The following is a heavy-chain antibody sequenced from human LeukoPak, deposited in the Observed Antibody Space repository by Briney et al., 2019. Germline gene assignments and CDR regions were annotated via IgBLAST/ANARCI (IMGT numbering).Heavy chain of an antibody. Sequence: ASVKVSCKASGGTFSSYAISWVRQAPGQGLEWMGGLIPIFGTANYAQKFQGRVTITTDESTSTAYMELSSLRSEDTAVYYCARCPSGTTEGAFDIWGQGTMVTVSS. V-gene: IGHV1-69*05. CDR3: ARCPSGTTEGAFDI. CDR2: LIPIFGTA. J-gene: IGHJ3*02. CDR1: GGTFSSYA. D-gene: IGHD4-17*01.